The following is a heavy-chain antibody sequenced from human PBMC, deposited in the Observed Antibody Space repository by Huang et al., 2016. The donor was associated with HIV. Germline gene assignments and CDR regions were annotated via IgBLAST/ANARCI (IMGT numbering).Heavy chain of an antibody. CDR3: SPSGDDYFYFYMDV. Sequence: QLVESGGDSVQSGRSLRLSCRGSGFIFNYFAINWCRQSPGKGLEWRGFVRSKAFGGASKSAPSVKYRFTVSRDEAKNVAFLQMDNLQVDDTAIYYCSPSGDDYFYFYMDVWGNGTTVIVS. D-gene: IGHD4-17*01. CDR2: VRSKAFGGAS. V-gene: IGHV3-49*03. CDR1: GFIFNYFA. J-gene: IGHJ6*03.